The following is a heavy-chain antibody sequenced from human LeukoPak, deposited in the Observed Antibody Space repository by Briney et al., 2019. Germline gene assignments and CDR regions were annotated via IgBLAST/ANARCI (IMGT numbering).Heavy chain of an antibody. CDR2: ISYDGSNK. Sequence: PGGSLRLSCAASGFTFSSYGMHWVRQAPGKGLEWVAVISYDGSNKYYADSVKGRFTISRDNSKNTLYLQMNSPRAEDTAVYYCAKEAYDSSGYYLDYWGQGTLVTVSS. J-gene: IGHJ4*02. CDR1: GFTFSSYG. CDR3: AKEAYDSSGYYLDY. V-gene: IGHV3-30*18. D-gene: IGHD3-22*01.